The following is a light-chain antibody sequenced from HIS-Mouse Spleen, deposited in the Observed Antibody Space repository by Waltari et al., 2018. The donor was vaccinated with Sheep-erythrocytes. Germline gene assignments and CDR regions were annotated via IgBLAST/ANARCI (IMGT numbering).Light chain of an antibody. CDR2: AVS. CDR3: CSYAGSYTFWV. Sequence: QSALTQPRSVSGSPGQSVTISCTGPSRDVGGYTSVSWYQQHPGKAPKLMIYAVSKRPSGVPDRFSGSKSGNTASLTISGLQAEDEADYYCCSYAGSYTFWVFGGGTKLTVL. V-gene: IGLV2-11*01. CDR1: SRDVGGYTS. J-gene: IGLJ3*02.